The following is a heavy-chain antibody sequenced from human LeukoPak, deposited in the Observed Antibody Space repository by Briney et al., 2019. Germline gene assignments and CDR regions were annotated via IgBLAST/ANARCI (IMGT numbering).Heavy chain of an antibody. J-gene: IGHJ4*02. CDR2: ICPGDSDT. Sequence: GESLKISCRGSCGGSSSNCIDWMRQMPGKGLEYMGIICPGDSDTRYSQSFQGQVTISADKSITTAYLQWSSLKASDTAMYYCDRHNPFWRSFCFDYWGQGTLVSVSS. D-gene: IGHD3-16*01. CDR3: DRHNPFWRSFCFDY. CDR1: CGGSSSNC. V-gene: IGHV5-51*01.